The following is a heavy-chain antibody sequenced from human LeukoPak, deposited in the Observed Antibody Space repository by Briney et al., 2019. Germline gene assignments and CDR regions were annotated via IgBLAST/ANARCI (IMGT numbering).Heavy chain of an antibody. CDR3: ARNILATTNYFDY. Sequence: SETLSLTCTVSGGSISSYYWSWIRQPPGKGLEWIGDIYYSGSTNYNPSLKSRVTISVDTSKNQFSLKLSSVTAADTAVYYCARNILATTNYFDYWGQGTLVTVSS. V-gene: IGHV4-59*01. CDR2: IYYSGST. J-gene: IGHJ4*02. D-gene: IGHD5-12*01. CDR1: GGSISSYY.